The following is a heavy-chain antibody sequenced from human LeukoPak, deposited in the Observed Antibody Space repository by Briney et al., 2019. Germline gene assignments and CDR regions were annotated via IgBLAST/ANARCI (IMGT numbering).Heavy chain of an antibody. J-gene: IGHJ4*02. V-gene: IGHV3-23*01. CDR2: ISGSGGST. CDR1: GFTFSSYA. CDR3: AGDSSGYNYSASFDY. D-gene: IGHD3-22*01. Sequence: PGGSLRLSCAASGFTFSSYAMSWVRQAPGKGLEWVSAISGSGGSTYYADSVKGRFTISRDNSKNTLYLQMNSLRAEDTAVYYCAGDSSGYNYSASFDYWGQGTLVTVSS.